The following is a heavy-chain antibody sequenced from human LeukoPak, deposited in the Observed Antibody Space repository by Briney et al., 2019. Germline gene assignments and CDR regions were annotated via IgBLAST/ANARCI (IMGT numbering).Heavy chain of an antibody. V-gene: IGHV4-39*01. CDR3: ARHSHTSGYYP. CDR2: IYYSGST. Sequence: SETLSLTCTVSGGSISSYYWSWIRQPPGKGLEWIGSIYYSGSTYYNPSLKSRVTISVDTSKNQFSLKLSSVTAADTAVYYCARHSHTSGYYPWGQGTLVTVSS. J-gene: IGHJ5*02. D-gene: IGHD3-22*01. CDR1: GGSISSYY.